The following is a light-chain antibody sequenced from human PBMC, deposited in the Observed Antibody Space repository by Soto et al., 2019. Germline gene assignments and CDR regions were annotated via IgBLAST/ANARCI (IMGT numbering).Light chain of an antibody. V-gene: IGLV2-14*01. CDR3: STYTNSITV. Sequence: QSVLTQPASVSGSHGQSITLSCTGTSSDIGTYNYVSWYQQHPGKAPKLMIYEVSNRPSGVSNRFSGSKSGNTASLTISGLQAEDEGDYYCSTYTNSITVFGGGTQLTVL. CDR2: EVS. J-gene: IGLJ3*02. CDR1: SSDIGTYNY.